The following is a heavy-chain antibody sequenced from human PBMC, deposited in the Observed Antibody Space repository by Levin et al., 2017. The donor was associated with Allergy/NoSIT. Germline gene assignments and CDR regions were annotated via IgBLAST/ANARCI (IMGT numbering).Heavy chain of an antibody. D-gene: IGHD4-17*01. CDR3: ARDRDGDFFKWLDP. V-gene: IGHV3-21*01. Sequence: GGSLRLSCAASGFTFSSYSMTWVRQAPGKALEWVSSISAVSTYIYYADSVKGRFTISRDNAKNSLYLQMDSLRAEDTAVYYCARDRDGDFFKWLDPWGQGTLVSVSS. CDR2: ISAVSTYI. J-gene: IGHJ5*02. CDR1: GFTFSSYS.